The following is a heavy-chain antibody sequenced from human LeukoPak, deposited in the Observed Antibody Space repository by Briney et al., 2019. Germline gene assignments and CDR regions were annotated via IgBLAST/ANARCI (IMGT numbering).Heavy chain of an antibody. CDR2: IYYSGST. D-gene: IGHD6-19*01. V-gene: IGHV4-30-4*01. J-gene: IGHJ2*01. CDR3: ARSKGGWDENWYFDL. CDR1: GGSISSGDYY. Sequence: SQTLSLTCTVSGGSISSGDYYWSWIRQPPGKGLEWIGYIYYSGSTYYNPSLKSRVTISVDTSKNQFSLKLSSVTAADTAVYYCARSKGGWDENWYFDLWGRGTLVTVSS.